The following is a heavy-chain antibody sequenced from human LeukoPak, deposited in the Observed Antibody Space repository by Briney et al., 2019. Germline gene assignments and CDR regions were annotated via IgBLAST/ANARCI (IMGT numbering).Heavy chain of an antibody. Sequence: PGGSLRLSCAVSGFTFSNYAMSWVRQTPGKGLEWVSGLSRSGSNTFYADSVKGRFTISRDNSKNTLSLQMNSLRAEDTAVYYCAKGGSGWYADYFDYWGQGTLVTVSS. CDR2: LSRSGSNT. V-gene: IGHV3-23*01. D-gene: IGHD6-19*01. CDR3: AKGGSGWYADYFDY. CDR1: GFTFSNYA. J-gene: IGHJ4*02.